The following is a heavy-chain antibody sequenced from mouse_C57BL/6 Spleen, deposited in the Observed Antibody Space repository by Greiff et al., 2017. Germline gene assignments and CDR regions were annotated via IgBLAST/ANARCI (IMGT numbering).Heavy chain of an antibody. CDR3: ARESNYYAMDY. CDR2: ISYSGST. V-gene: IGHV3-1*01. D-gene: IGHD2-5*01. Sequence: DVKLVESGPGMVKPSQSLSLTCTVTGYSITSGYDWHWIRHFPGNKLEWMGYISYSGSTNYNPSLKSRISITHDTSKNHFFLKLNSVTTEDTATYYCARESNYYAMDYWGQGTSVTVSS. CDR1: GYSITSGYD. J-gene: IGHJ4*01.